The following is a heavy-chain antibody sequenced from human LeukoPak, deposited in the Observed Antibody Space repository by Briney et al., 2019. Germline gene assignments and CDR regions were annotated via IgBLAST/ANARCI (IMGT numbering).Heavy chain of an antibody. Sequence: GGSLRLSCTASGFTFGDYAMSWFRQAPGKGLEWVGFIRSKAYGGTTEYAASVKGRFTISRDDSESIAYLQMNSLKTEDTAVYYCTRSYYYDSSGTAGYWGQGTLVTVSS. J-gene: IGHJ4*02. CDR2: IRSKAYGGTT. D-gene: IGHD3-22*01. CDR1: GFTFGDYA. CDR3: TRSYYYDSSGTAGY. V-gene: IGHV3-49*03.